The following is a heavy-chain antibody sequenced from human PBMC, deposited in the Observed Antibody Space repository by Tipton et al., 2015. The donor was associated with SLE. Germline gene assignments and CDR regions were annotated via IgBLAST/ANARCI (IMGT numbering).Heavy chain of an antibody. CDR3: ARVPINSRIEAFDI. CDR2: IYYSGST. D-gene: IGHD1-1*01. Sequence: TLPLTCTVSGGSISSYYWSWIRQPPGKGLEWIGYIYYSGSTNYNPALKSRVTISVDTSKNQFSLKLSSVTAADTAVYYCARVPINSRIEAFDIWGQGTMVTVSS. J-gene: IGHJ3*02. CDR1: GGSISSYY. V-gene: IGHV4-59*01.